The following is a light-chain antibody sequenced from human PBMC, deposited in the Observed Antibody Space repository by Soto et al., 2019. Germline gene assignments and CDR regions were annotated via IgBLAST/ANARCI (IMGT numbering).Light chain of an antibody. CDR3: QQYSSSPLT. CDR2: GAS. V-gene: IGKV3-20*01. Sequence: IILPPSPGALSSPRREIATLSCWPGRRLSSSYLGWYQQKLGQAPRLLIYGASSRATGIPVRFSGSGSGTDFTLTISRLEPEDFAVYYCQQYSSSPLTFGGGTKVDI. J-gene: IGKJ4*02. CDR1: RRLSSSY.